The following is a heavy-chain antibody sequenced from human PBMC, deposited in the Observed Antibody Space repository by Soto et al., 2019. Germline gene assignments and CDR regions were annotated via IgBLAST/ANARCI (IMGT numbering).Heavy chain of an antibody. CDR3: ARSKELETDFDY. V-gene: IGHV4-30-2*01. CDR1: GGSISSGGYS. D-gene: IGHD1-1*01. Sequence: PSETLSLTCAVSGGSISSGGYSWSWIRQPPGKGLEWIGYIYHSGSTYYNPSLKSRVTISVDRSKNQFSLKLSSVTAADTAVYYRARSKELETDFDYWGQGTPVIVSS. CDR2: IYHSGST. J-gene: IGHJ4*02.